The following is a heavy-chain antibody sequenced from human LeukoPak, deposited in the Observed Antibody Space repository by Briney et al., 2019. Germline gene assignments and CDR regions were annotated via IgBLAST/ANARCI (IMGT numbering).Heavy chain of an antibody. V-gene: IGHV3-7*01. CDR2: IKQDGSEK. Sequence: QTGGSLRLSCAASGLTFSSYWMSWVRQAPGKGLEWVANIKQDGSEKYYVDSVKGRFTISRDNAKNSLYLQMNSLRAEDTAVYYCARELIFGVVIIGGPNWFDPWGQGTLVTVSS. J-gene: IGHJ5*02. CDR1: GLTFSSYW. D-gene: IGHD3-3*01. CDR3: ARELIFGVVIIGGPNWFDP.